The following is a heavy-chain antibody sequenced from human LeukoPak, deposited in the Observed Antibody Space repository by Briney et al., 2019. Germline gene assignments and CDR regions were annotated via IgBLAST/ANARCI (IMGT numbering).Heavy chain of an antibody. V-gene: IGHV3-66*01. CDR1: GXTVSSNH. J-gene: IGHJ4*02. D-gene: IGHD3-10*01. Sequence: PGGSLRLSCAASGXTVSSNHMSWVRRAPGKGLEWVSVINSGGSTYYADSVKGRFTISRDNSKNTLYLQMNSLRAEDTAVYYCARDLAYYGSGKQNYWGQGTLVTVSS. CDR2: INSGGST. CDR3: ARDLAYYGSGKQNY.